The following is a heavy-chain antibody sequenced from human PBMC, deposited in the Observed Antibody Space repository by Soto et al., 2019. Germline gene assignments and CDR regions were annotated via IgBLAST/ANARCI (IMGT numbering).Heavy chain of an antibody. V-gene: IGHV1-46*01. J-gene: IGHJ6*02. D-gene: IGHD1-7*01. CDR1: GYTFTGYY. CDR3: ARDLGSRNNWNSTIPYYYYGMDV. Sequence: ASVKVSCKASGYTFTGYYMHWVRQAPGQGLEWMGIINPSGGSTSYAQKFQGRVTMTRDTSTSTVYMELSSLRSEDTAVYYCARDLGSRNNWNSTIPYYYYGMDVWGQGTTVTVSS. CDR2: INPSGGST.